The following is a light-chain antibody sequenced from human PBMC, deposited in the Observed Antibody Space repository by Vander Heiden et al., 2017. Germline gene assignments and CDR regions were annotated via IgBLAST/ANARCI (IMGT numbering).Light chain of an antibody. CDR1: QSLLHSNGYNY. J-gene: IGKJ3*01. CDR3: MQDLQTPT. Sequence: DIVMTQSPLSLPVTPGEPASISCRSSQSLLHSNGYNYLDWYLQKPGQSPQLLIYWGSNRASGVPDRFSGSGSGTDFTLKSSRVEAEDVGVYYCMQDLQTPTFGPGTKVDIK. CDR2: WGS. V-gene: IGKV2-28*01.